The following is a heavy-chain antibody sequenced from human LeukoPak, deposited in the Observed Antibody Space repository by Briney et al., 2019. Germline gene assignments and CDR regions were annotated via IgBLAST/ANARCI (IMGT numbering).Heavy chain of an antibody. CDR3: TRDGGTLDY. CDR1: GYTFGDYA. D-gene: IGHD3-16*01. V-gene: IGHV3-49*04. Sequence: GGSLRLSCTGSGYTFGDYAMSWVRQSPGKGLEWVSLIRSKAFGGATEYAASVKGRFTISRDDSKSIAYLQMNSLKTEDTAMYYCTRDGGTLDYWGQGTLVTVSS. J-gene: IGHJ4*02. CDR2: IRSKAFGGAT.